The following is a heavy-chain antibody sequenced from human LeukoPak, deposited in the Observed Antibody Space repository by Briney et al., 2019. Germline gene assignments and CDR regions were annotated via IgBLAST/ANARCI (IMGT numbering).Heavy chain of an antibody. CDR1: GGSISSYY. CDR2: IYTSGST. D-gene: IGHD4-17*01. CDR3: ARDAYGDYASPGYYYYMDV. J-gene: IGHJ6*03. Sequence: PSETLSLTCTVSGGSISSYYWSWIRQPAGKGLEWIGRIYTSGSTNYNPSLKSRVTMSVDTSKNQFSLKLSSVTAADTAVYYCARDAYGDYASPGYYYYMDVWGKGTTVTISS. V-gene: IGHV4-4*07.